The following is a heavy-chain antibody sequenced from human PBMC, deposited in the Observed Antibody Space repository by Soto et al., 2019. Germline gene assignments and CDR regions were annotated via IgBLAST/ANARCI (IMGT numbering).Heavy chain of an antibody. J-gene: IGHJ4*02. Sequence: EVQLVESGGGLVQSGGSLKLSCAASGFTFSGSSMHWVRQASGKGLEWVGRIRSKVNSYATAYAASVEGRFIISRDESKNTTYLQMNSLKTEDTAVYYCTRRGTDRWDSGIGYWGQGTLVTVSS. V-gene: IGHV3-73*02. CDR1: GFTFSGSS. CDR2: IRSKVNSYAT. D-gene: IGHD1-26*01. CDR3: TRRGTDRWDSGIGY.